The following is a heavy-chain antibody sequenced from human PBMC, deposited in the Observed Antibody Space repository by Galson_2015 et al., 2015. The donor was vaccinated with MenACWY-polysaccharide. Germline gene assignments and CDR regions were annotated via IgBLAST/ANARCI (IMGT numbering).Heavy chain of an antibody. CDR1: GFTFSSYA. CDR2: VSASGGST. J-gene: IGHJ3*02. D-gene: IGHD3-10*01. Sequence: SLRLSCATSGFTFSSYAMSWVRQAPGKGLEWVSDVSASGGSTVYTDSAKGRFTMSRDNSKRSLYLQMNSLRAEDTAVYYCAKDTGPGEYAYSWGTFDIWGRGTMGTVSS. V-gene: IGHV3-23*01. CDR3: AKDTGPGEYAYSWGTFDI.